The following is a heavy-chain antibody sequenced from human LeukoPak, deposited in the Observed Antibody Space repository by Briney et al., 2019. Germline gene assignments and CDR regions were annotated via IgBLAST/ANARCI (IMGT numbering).Heavy chain of an antibody. V-gene: IGHV3-23*01. J-gene: IGHJ4*02. CDR2: ISGSGGST. Sequence: PGGSLRLSCAASGLTFSSYAMSWVRQAPGKGLEWVSAISGSGGSTYYADSVKGRFTISRDNSKNTLYLQMNSLRAEDTAVYYCAKNNDILTGYYFDYWGQGTLVTVSS. D-gene: IGHD3-9*01. CDR1: GLTFSSYA. CDR3: AKNNDILTGYYFDY.